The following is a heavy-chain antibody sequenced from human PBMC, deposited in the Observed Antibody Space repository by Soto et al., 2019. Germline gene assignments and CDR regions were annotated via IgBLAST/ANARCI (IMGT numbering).Heavy chain of an antibody. CDR3: ARPGTYSSGWHPFDY. Sequence: SETLSLTCTVSGGSISSYYWSWIRQPPGKELEWIGYIYYSGSTNYNPPLKSRVTISVDTSKNQFSLKLSSVTAADTAVYYCARPGTYSSGWHPFDYWGQGTLVTVS. CDR1: GGSISSYY. CDR2: IYYSGST. D-gene: IGHD6-19*01. V-gene: IGHV4-59*08. J-gene: IGHJ4*02.